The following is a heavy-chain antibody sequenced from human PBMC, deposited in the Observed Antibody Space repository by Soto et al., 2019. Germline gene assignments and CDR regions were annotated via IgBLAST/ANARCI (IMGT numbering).Heavy chain of an antibody. V-gene: IGHV1-69*13. CDR1: GGTFSSYG. Sequence: SVKVSCKASGGTFSSYGVSWVRLAPGQGLEWMGGIIPIFGTANYAQKFQGRVTITADEATSTAYMELSSLRSEDTAVYYCARGIGARSSSPMRPGYFDYWGQGTLVTVSS. CDR3: ARGIGARSSSPMRPGYFDY. CDR2: IIPIFGTA. D-gene: IGHD6-6*01. J-gene: IGHJ4*02.